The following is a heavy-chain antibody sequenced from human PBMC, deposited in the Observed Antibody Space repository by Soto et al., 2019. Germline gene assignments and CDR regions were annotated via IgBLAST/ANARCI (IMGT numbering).Heavy chain of an antibody. CDR1: GFTFISYA. CDR3: AKALTYYYDCSAYDAFDI. CDR2: ISGSGGST. V-gene: IGHV3-23*01. J-gene: IGHJ3*02. D-gene: IGHD3-22*01. Sequence: WSLRVSCAASGFTFISYAMSWVRQPPEKGLEWVSAISGSGGSTYYADSVKGRFTTSRDNSKNTLYLQMNSLRAEDTDVYYCAKALTYYYDCSAYDAFDIWGQGTMVTVSS.